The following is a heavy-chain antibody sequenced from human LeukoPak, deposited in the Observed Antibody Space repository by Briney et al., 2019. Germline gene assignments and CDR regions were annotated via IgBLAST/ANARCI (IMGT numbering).Heavy chain of an antibody. Sequence: SETLSLTCTVSGGSISSSSYSWGWIRQPPGKGLEWIGSIYYSGSTYYNPSLKSRVTISVDTSKNQFSLKLSSVTAADTAVYYCARGVWDTAMAGYYYYYMDVWGKGTTVTVSS. CDR3: ARGVWDTAMAGYYYYYMDV. V-gene: IGHV4-39*07. D-gene: IGHD5-18*01. J-gene: IGHJ6*03. CDR1: GGSISSSSYS. CDR2: IYYSGST.